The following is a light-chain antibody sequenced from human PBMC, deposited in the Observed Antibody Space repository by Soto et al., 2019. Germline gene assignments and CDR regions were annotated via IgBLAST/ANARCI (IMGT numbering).Light chain of an antibody. Sequence: DIQMTQSPSTLPASVGDRVTITCRASQSIDRWLAWYQQRPGKAPKILIYHASSLETGVPSRFSGSGSETEFTLTISGLQPGDSATYYCQQYNSYSPTFGQGTKVDIK. CDR2: HAS. CDR1: QSIDRW. CDR3: QQYNSYSPT. V-gene: IGKV1-5*01. J-gene: IGKJ1*01.